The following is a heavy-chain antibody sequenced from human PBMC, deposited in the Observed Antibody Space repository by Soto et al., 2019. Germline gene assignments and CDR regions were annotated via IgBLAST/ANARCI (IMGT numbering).Heavy chain of an antibody. CDR1: GFTVDNNY. J-gene: IGHJ4*02. CDR2: IYAGGRT. D-gene: IGHD2-15*01. Sequence: GGSLRLSCAASGFTVDNNYMSCVRQAPGKGLEWVSIIYAGGRTYYADSVKGRFTISRDTSKNTLYLQMHSLRAEDTAVYYCAREPHTGDGGEDPYSFDYSGPGLWVTVS. V-gene: IGHV3-53*01. CDR3: AREPHTGDGGEDPYSFDY.